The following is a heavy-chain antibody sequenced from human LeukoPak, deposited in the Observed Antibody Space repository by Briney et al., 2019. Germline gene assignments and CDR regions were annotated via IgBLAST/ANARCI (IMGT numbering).Heavy chain of an antibody. J-gene: IGHJ3*01. CDR2: VYHSGSA. CDR1: GASISSYY. D-gene: IGHD3-10*01. V-gene: IGHV4-59*08. CDR3: AXHRAGCTTSWFF. Sequence: PSETLSLTCTVSGASISSYYWSWIRQPPGKGLEWIGYVYHSGSANYNPSLKSRVSISVDMSKNQFSLKLNSVTAADTAMYYXAXHRAGCTTSWFFWGQGTMVIVSS.